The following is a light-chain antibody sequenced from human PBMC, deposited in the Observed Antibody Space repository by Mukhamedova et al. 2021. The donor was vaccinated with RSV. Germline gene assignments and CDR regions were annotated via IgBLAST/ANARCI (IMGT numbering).Light chain of an antibody. V-gene: IGLV2-18*01. CDR1: SSDVGSYNR. J-gene: IGLJ2*01. CDR2: EVS. Sequence: ISCTGTSSDVGSYNRVSWYQQPPGTAPKLMIYEVSNRPSGVPDRFSGSKSGNTASLTISGLQAEDEADYYCSLYTSSSNLFGGG. CDR3: SLYTSSSNL.